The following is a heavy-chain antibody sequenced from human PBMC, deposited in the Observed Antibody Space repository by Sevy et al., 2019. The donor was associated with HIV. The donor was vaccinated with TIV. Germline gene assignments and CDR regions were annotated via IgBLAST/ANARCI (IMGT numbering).Heavy chain of an antibody. CDR3: ARDARGEGALPDY. CDR2: ISSDVIRK. J-gene: IGHJ4*02. CDR1: GFNFSTYA. V-gene: IGHV3-30*09. D-gene: IGHD3-16*01. Sequence: GGSLRLSCSVSGFNFSTYAMHWVRQAPGKGLEWVAVISSDVIRKYYGASVRGRFAISRDNSNNTLPLQMNRLRIEDTAVYYCARDARGEGALPDYWGQGTLVTVSS.